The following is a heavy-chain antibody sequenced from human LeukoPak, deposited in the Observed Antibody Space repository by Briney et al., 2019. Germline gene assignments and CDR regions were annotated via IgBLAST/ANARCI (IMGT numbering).Heavy chain of an antibody. CDR1: GYTFTGYY. CDR3: ARVGVDLWFDP. Sequence: GASVKVSCKASGYTFTGYYIHWVRRAPGQGLEWMGRINPNTGGTNYAQKFQGRVTMTRDTSLSTAYMALSRLTSDDTAVYYCARVGVDLWFDPWGQGTLVTVSS. CDR2: INPNTGGT. V-gene: IGHV1-2*06. D-gene: IGHD3/OR15-3a*01. J-gene: IGHJ5*02.